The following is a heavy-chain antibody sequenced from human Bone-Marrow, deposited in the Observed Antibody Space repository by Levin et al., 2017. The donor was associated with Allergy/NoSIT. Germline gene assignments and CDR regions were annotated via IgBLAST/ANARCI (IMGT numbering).Heavy chain of an antibody. CDR2: IYYSGST. J-gene: IGHJ5*02. CDR3: ARHICSGVTMVQGVIEGCQRVNWFDP. D-gene: IGHD3-10*01. Sequence: SQTLSLTCTVSGGSISSSSYYWGWIRQPPGKGLEWIGSIYYSGSTYYNPSLKSRVTISVDTSKNQFSLKLSSVTAADTAVYYCARHICSGVTMVQGVIEGCQRVNWFDPWGQGTLVTVSS. CDR1: GGSISSSSYY. V-gene: IGHV4-39*01.